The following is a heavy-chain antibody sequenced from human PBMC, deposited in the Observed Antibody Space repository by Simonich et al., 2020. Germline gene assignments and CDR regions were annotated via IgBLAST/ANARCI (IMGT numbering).Heavy chain of an antibody. CDR1: GGSISSSSYY. CDR3: ARHAGFAFDI. J-gene: IGHJ3*02. V-gene: IGHV4-39*01. D-gene: IGHD6-13*01. Sequence: QLQLQESGPGLVKPSETLSLTCTVSGGSISSSSYYWGWIRQPPGKGLEWIGSIYYSGRPTNNPPLKSRVTISVDTSKNQFSLKLSSVTAADTAVYYCARHAGFAFDIWGQGTMVTVSS. CDR2: IYYSGRP.